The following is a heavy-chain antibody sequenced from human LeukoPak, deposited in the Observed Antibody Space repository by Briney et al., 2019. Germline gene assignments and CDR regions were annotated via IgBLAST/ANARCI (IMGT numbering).Heavy chain of an antibody. CDR3: ARGRAGYYYDY. J-gene: IGHJ4*02. CDR2: ISSGSSTI. V-gene: IGHV3-48*02. CDR1: GFTFSSFS. D-gene: IGHD6-13*01. Sequence: GGSLRLSCAASGFTFSSFSMNWVRQAPGKGLEWVSYISSGSSTIYYADSVKGRFTISRDNAKNSLYLQVNSLRDEDTAVYYCARGRAGYYYDYWGQGTLVTVSS.